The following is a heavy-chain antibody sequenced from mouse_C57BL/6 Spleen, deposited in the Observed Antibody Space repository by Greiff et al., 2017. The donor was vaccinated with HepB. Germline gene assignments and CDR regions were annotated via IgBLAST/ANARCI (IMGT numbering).Heavy chain of an antibody. CDR2: IYPGSGNT. J-gene: IGHJ2*01. Sequence: QVQLQQSGAELVRPGASVKLSCKASGYTFTDYYINWVKQRPGQGLEWIARIYPGSGNTYYNEKFKGKATLTAEKSSSTAYMQLSSLTSEDSAVYFCARCWYYFDYWGQGTTLTVSS. CDR3: ARCWYYFDY. V-gene: IGHV1-76*01. CDR1: GYTFTDYY.